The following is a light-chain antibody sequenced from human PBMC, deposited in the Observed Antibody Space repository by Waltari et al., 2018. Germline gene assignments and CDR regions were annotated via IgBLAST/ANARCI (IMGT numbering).Light chain of an antibody. CDR1: YSNVGNNV. J-gene: IGLJ3*02. CDR2: RND. V-gene: IGLV1-47*01. CDR3: ASWYDSPSGRWV. Sequence: QSILTQPPSASGTPGQRVTISCSGTYSNVGNNVVNWYQQLPGTVPKLLIYRNDQRPSGVPDRFSGSKAGTSASLAISGLRSEDDAHYFCASWYDSPSGRWVFGGGTKVTVL.